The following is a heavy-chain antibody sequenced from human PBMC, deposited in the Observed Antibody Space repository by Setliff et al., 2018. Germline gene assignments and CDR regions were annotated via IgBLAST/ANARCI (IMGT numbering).Heavy chain of an antibody. CDR1: GGSFTTYF. CDR2: ISHSGST. Sequence: PSETLSLTCAVYGGSFTTYFWSWIRQPPGKGLEWIGEISHSGSTNYNPSLKSRVXMSVXXXXNXXXXXXXXXXXADTAVYYFRLAHCSSPSCEEALDYWSQGTLVTVSS. D-gene: IGHD2-2*01. V-gene: IGHV4-34*01. CDR3: RLAHCSSPSCEEALDY. J-gene: IGHJ4*02.